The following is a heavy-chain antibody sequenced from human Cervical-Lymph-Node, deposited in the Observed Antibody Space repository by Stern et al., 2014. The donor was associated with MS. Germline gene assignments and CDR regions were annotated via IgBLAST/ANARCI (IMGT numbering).Heavy chain of an antibody. V-gene: IGHV1-69*01. J-gene: IGHJ4*02. Sequence: QVQLVQSGAEVKKPGSSVKVSCKASGGNYAFSWVRQVPGQGLEWMGGIIPNLDTTNYAQRFLGRLTISADESTSTAYMELSSLSSEDTAFYYCATRSGGYNYYYFDSWGQGTLVTVSS. CDR1: GGNYA. CDR2: IIPNLDTT. CDR3: ATRSGGYNYYYFDS. D-gene: IGHD5-24*01.